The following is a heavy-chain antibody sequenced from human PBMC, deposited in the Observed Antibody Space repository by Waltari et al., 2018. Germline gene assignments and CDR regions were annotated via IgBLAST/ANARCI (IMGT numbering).Heavy chain of an antibody. CDR2: IMPVFGTT. D-gene: IGHD3-22*01. CDR1: GGNFISLA. CDR3: VRGQSYYFDRTGFHGLFNY. J-gene: IGHJ4*02. Sequence: QVQLVQSGAEVKKPDSSVRVSCRTSGGNFISLATNWCCKAPGQGLEWMGGIMPVFGTTNYTQRFQGRLMINADGSTNTAYMELNSLTSDDTAVYYCVRGQSYYFDRTGFHGLFNYWGQGTLVTVSS. V-gene: IGHV1-69*01.